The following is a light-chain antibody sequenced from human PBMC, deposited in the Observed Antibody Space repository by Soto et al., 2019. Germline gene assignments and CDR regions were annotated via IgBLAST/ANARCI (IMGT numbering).Light chain of an antibody. V-gene: IGKV1-6*01. J-gene: IGKJ3*01. CDR3: LQDYNYPHT. CDR1: QAIRTA. Sequence: AIQLTPSPSSLYASVGDRVTITCRASQAIRTALGWYQQKPGKVPKLLIYAASILQSGVPSRFSGSGSGTDFTLTISSLQPEDFATYYCLQDYNYPHTFGPGTKVD. CDR2: AAS.